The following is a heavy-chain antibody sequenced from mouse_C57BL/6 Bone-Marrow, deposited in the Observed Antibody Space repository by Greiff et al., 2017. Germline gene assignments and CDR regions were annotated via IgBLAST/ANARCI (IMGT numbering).Heavy chain of an antibody. D-gene: IGHD4-1*01. J-gene: IGHJ3*01. Sequence: QLKESGAELVRPGTSVKVSCKASGYAFTNYLIEWVKQRPGQGLEWIGVINPGSGGTNYNEKFKGKATLTADKSSSTAYMQLSSLTSEDSAVYFCARELGWFAYWGQGTLVTVSA. CDR2: INPGSGGT. CDR1: GYAFTNYL. V-gene: IGHV1-54*01. CDR3: ARELGWFAY.